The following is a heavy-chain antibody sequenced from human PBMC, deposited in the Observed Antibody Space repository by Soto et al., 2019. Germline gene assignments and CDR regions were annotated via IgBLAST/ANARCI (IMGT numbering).Heavy chain of an antibody. Sequence: QITLKESGPTLVKPTQTLTLTCTASGLSFGTSGVGVGWIRQPPGKALEWLALIYWNDDQRYSPSLKSSLTITTDTSKNPVVLTMTNVDPVDTATYYCASMTTVATAAFDIWGQGIMVTVPS. CDR2: IYWNDDQ. CDR3: ASMTTVATAAFDI. J-gene: IGHJ3*02. V-gene: IGHV2-5*01. CDR1: GLSFGTSGVG. D-gene: IGHD4-17*01.